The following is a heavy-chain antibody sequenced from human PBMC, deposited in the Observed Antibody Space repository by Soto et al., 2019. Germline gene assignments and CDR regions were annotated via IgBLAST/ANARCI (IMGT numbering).Heavy chain of an antibody. V-gene: IGHV3-74*01. J-gene: IGHJ3*01. CDR3: TRDLPYYDFWSGYNDDAFDV. Sequence: EVQLVESGGGLVQPGGSLRLSCAASGFTFSAYWMHWVRQAPGKGLVWVSHINTDESDTNYADSVKGRFTISRDNTKNTLYLQMNSLRVEDTAVYYCTRDLPYYDFWSGYNDDAFDVWGQGTMVTVSS. CDR1: GFTFSAYW. D-gene: IGHD3-3*01. CDR2: INTDESDT.